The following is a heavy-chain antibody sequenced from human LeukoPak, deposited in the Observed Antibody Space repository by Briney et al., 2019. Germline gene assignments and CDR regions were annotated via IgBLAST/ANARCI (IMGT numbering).Heavy chain of an antibody. J-gene: IGHJ4*02. Sequence: GGSLRLSCAASGFTFSSYGMHWVRQAPGKGLEWVAVMSYDGSNKYYADSVKGRFTISRDNSKNTLYLQMNSLRAEDTAVYYCAKPHSGWSFDYWGQGTLVTVSS. CDR3: AKPHSGWSFDY. CDR2: MSYDGSNK. V-gene: IGHV3-30*18. CDR1: GFTFSSYG. D-gene: IGHD6-19*01.